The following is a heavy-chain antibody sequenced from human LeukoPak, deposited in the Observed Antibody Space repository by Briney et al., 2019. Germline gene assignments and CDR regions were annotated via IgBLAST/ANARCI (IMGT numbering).Heavy chain of an antibody. CDR3: AKDYYDSSGYVFDL. V-gene: IGHV3-9*01. CDR2: ISWNSGSI. J-gene: IGHJ2*01. D-gene: IGHD3-22*01. Sequence: PGGSLRLSCAASGFTFDNYAMHWVRQAPGKGLEWVSGISWNSGSIGYADSVKGRFTISRGNAKNFLYLQMISLRAEDTALYYCAKDYYDSSGYVFDLWGRGTLVTVSS. CDR1: GFTFDNYA.